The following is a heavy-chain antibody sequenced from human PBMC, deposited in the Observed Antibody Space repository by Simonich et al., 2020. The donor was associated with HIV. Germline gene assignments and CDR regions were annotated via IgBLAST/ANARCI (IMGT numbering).Heavy chain of an antibody. Sequence: QVQLVQSGAEVKKPGASVKVSCKASGYSFPAYYIPWVRQAPGQGLEWMAPIHPISGGTNYAQNFPGRVTMTRDTSISTAYMELSRLRSDDTAVYYCARGLTGYAFDIWGQGTMVTVSS. J-gene: IGHJ3*02. CDR2: IHPISGGT. CDR1: GYSFPAYY. CDR3: ARGLTGYAFDI. V-gene: IGHV1-2*06. D-gene: IGHD7-27*01.